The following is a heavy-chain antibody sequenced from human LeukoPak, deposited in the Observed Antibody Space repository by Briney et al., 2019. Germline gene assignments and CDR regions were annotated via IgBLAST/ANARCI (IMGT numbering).Heavy chain of an antibody. Sequence: GGSLRLSCAASGFTFSSYWMSWVRQAPGKGLEWVANIKQDGSEKYYVDSVKGRFTISRDNAKNSQYLQMNSLRAEDTAVYYCARDLYYYDSSGYTYFDYWGQGTLVTVSS. D-gene: IGHD3-22*01. CDR3: ARDLYYYDSSGYTYFDY. CDR2: IKQDGSEK. J-gene: IGHJ4*02. V-gene: IGHV3-7*01. CDR1: GFTFSSYW.